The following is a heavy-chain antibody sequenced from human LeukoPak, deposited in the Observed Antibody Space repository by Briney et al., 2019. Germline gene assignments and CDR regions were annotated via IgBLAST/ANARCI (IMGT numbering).Heavy chain of an antibody. J-gene: IGHJ4*02. CDR1: GGSFSAYY. CDR3: AKDPLGIAPAGDFFDY. Sequence: PSETLSLTCAVYGGSFSAYYWSWIRQPPGKGLEWIGEVNHSGSTNYNPSLKSRVTISVDTSKNQFSLKLTSVTAADTAVYYCAKDPLGIAPAGDFFDYWGQGTLVTVSS. CDR2: VNHSGST. V-gene: IGHV4-34*01. D-gene: IGHD6-13*01.